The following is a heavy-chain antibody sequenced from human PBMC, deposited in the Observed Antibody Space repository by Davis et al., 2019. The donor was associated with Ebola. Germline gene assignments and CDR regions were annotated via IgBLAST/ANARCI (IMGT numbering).Heavy chain of an antibody. D-gene: IGHD1-14*01. Sequence: PSETLSLTCSVSGGSIYRSNFYWGWFRQPPGKGLQWIGIIYYSGTTYYNESLESRVTISVDTSKNQFSLRLTSVTAADTAVYYCARVGSLHTAEFDPWGQGTLVTVSP. CDR3: ARVGSLHTAEFDP. CDR2: IYYSGTT. V-gene: IGHV4-39*01. CDR1: GGSIYRSNFY. J-gene: IGHJ5*02.